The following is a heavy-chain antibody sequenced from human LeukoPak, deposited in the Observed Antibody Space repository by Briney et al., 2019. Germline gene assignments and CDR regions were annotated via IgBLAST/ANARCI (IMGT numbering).Heavy chain of an antibody. V-gene: IGHV3-13*01. CDR3: ARSRGSSGWFDY. J-gene: IGHJ4*02. D-gene: IGHD6-19*01. CDR1: GFTFSSYD. CDR2: IGTAGDT. Sequence: GGSLRLSCAASGFTFSSYDMHWGRQATGKGLEWVSAIGTAGDTYYPGSVKGRVTISRENAKNSLYLQMNSLRAGDTAVYYCARSRGSSGWFDYWGQGTLVTVSS.